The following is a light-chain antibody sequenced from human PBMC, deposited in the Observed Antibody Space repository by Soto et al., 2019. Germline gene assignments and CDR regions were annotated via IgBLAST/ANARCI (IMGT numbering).Light chain of an antibody. V-gene: IGKV1-33*01. J-gene: IGKJ4*01. CDR2: DAS. CDR3: QQYDNVPLT. Sequence: DIQMTQSPSSLSASVGDRVTITCQAGQDISNSLNWYQHKPGKAPKLLIYDASSLETGVPSRFGGSGSGTDFTFTISSLQPEDIETYYCQQYDNVPLTLGGGTKVDIK. CDR1: QDISNS.